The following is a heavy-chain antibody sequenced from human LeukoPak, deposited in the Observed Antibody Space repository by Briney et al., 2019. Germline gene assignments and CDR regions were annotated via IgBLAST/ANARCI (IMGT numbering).Heavy chain of an antibody. CDR2: IYYTGNS. V-gene: IGHV4-39*01. CDR3: SREHYSTSDY. J-gene: IGHJ4*02. Sequence: SETLSLTCTVSGGSISSSSHHWAWIRQPPGKGLEWIASIYYTGNSYYNPSLRSLLTISVDSSKDQFSLRLSSVTAADTAVYYCSREHYSTSDYWGQGILVTVSS. D-gene: IGHD1/OR15-1a*01. CDR1: GGSISSSSHH.